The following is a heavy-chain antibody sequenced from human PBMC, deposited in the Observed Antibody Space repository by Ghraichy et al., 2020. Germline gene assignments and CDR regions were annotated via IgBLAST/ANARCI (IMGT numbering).Heavy chain of an antibody. V-gene: IGHV3-23*01. CDR1: GFNFSTYG. Sequence: GGSLRLSCAASGFNFSTYGMSWVRQAPGKGLEWVSTIRGGSGGTYYADSVKGRFTISRDNSKDTLYLQMNSLRAEETAIYYCAKHLLTTSGGNYFDPWGQGTLFTVSS. J-gene: IGHJ5*02. CDR2: IRGGSGGT. D-gene: IGHD2-15*01. CDR3: AKHLLTTSGGNYFDP.